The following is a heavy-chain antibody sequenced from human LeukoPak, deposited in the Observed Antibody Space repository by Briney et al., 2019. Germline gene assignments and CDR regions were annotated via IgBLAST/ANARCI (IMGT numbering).Heavy chain of an antibody. V-gene: IGHV4-34*01. CDR2: INHSGST. CDR3: ARGREDYYDSSGYYDGYY. D-gene: IGHD3-22*01. J-gene: IGHJ4*02. CDR1: GGSFSGYY. Sequence: SETQSLTCAVYGGSFSGYYWSWIRQPPGKGLEWIGEINHSGSTNYNPSLKSRVTISVDTSKNQFSLKLSSVTAADTAVYYCARGREDYYDSSGYYDGYYWGQGTLVTVSS.